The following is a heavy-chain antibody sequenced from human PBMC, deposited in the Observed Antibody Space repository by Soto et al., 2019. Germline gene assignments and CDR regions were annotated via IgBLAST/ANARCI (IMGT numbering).Heavy chain of an antibody. D-gene: IGHD6-13*01. CDR1: GFTFSSYD. CDR3: ARGKVWTWYSSSWSELAVADYYMDV. V-gene: IGHV3-13*01. J-gene: IGHJ6*03. Sequence: PGGSLRLSCAASGFTFSSYDMHWVRQATGKGLEWVSAIGTAGDTYYPGSVKGRFTISRENAKNSLYLQMNSLRAGDTAVYYCARGKVWTWYSSSWSELAVADYYMDVWGKGTTVTVS. CDR2: IGTAGDT.